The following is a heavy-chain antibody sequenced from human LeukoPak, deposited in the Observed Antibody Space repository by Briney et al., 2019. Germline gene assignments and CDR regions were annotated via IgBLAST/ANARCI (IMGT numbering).Heavy chain of an antibody. Sequence: GGSLRLSCAAPGFTFSSYSMNWVRQAPGKGLEWVSSISSSSSYIYYADSVKGRFPISRDNAKNSLYLQMNSLRAEDTAVYYCARYRGYSYGLPMYYFDYWGQGTLVTVSS. V-gene: IGHV3-21*01. CDR1: GFTFSSYS. J-gene: IGHJ4*02. CDR3: ARYRGYSYGLPMYYFDY. D-gene: IGHD5-18*01. CDR2: ISSSSSYI.